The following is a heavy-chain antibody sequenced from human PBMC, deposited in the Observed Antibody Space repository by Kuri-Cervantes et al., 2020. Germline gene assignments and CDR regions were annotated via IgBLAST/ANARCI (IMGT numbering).Heavy chain of an antibody. V-gene: IGHV3-48*03. D-gene: IGHD6-6*01. CDR1: GFTFNKYA. J-gene: IGHJ4*02. Sequence: GGSLRLSCAASGFTFNKYAMSWARQAPGKGLEWISYISNSGNTIYYADSVKGRFTISRDNAKNSLYLQMNSLRAEDTAVYYCASVARPLGYWGQGTLVTVSS. CDR3: ASVARPLGY. CDR2: ISNSGNTI.